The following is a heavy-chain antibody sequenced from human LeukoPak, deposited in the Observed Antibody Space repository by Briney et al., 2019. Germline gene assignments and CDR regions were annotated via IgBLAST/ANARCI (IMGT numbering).Heavy chain of an antibody. CDR1: GGSFSSTTYY. V-gene: IGHV4-39*07. CDR2: IYYSGSA. Sequence: SETLSLTCTVSGGSFSSTTYYWDWIRQPPGKGLEWIGSIYYSGSAYYNPSLKSRVTISVDTSKNQFSLKLTSVTAADTAVYYCARAAAPGYFDYWGQGTLVTVSS. CDR3: ARAAAPGYFDY. J-gene: IGHJ4*02.